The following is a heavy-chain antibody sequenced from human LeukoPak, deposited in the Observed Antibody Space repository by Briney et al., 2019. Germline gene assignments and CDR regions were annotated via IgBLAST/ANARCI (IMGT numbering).Heavy chain of an antibody. J-gene: IGHJ6*02. CDR1: GGSISRSGYY. V-gene: IGHV4-31*03. Sequence: SETLSLTCTVSGGSISRSGYYWSWIRQHPGKGLEWIGYIYYSGSTYYNPSLKSRVTISVDTSKNQFSLKLSSVTAADTAVYYCARDLRSSTSSGINYYGMDVWGQGTTVTVSS. CDR2: IYYSGST. D-gene: IGHD6-6*01. CDR3: ARDLRSSTSSGINYYGMDV.